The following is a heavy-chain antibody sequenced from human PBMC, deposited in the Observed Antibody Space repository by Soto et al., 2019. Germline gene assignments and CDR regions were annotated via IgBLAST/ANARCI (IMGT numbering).Heavy chain of an antibody. CDR3: ARVYCSSTSCYPPYYYYYMDV. CDR1: GYTFTSYG. CDR2: ISAYNGNT. V-gene: IGHV1-18*01. J-gene: IGHJ6*03. D-gene: IGHD2-2*01. Sequence: GTSVKLSCKASGYTFTSYGISWVRQAPKQGLEWMGWISAYNGNTNYAQKLQGRVTMTTDTSTSTAYMELRSLRSDDTAVYYCARVYCSSTSCYPPYYYYYMDVWGKGTTVTVSS.